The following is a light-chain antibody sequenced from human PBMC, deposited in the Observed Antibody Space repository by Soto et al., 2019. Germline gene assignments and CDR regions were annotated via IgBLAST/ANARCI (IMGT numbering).Light chain of an antibody. V-gene: IGLV1-51*02. CDR2: ENN. Sequence: QSVLTQPPSVSAAPGQKVTISCSGSSSNIGNNYVSWYQQLPGTAPKLLIYENNKRPSGIPDRFSGSKSGTSATLGITGLQTGDEADYYCGTWDSSLSAEVFGTGTRSPS. CDR3: GTWDSSLSAEV. J-gene: IGLJ1*01. CDR1: SSNIGNNY.